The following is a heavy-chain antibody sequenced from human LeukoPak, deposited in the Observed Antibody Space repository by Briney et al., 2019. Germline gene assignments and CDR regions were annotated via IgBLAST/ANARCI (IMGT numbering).Heavy chain of an antibody. CDR3: ARDLRIYYYYMDV. J-gene: IGHJ6*03. V-gene: IGHV1-2*04. Sequence: GASVKVSCKASGYTFTGYYMHWVRQAPGQGLEWMGWINPNSGGTNYAQKFQGWVTMTRDTSISTAYMELSRLRSDDTAVYYCARDLRIYYYYMDVWGKGTTVTVSS. CDR1: GYTFTGYY. D-gene: IGHD3-3*02. CDR2: INPNSGGT.